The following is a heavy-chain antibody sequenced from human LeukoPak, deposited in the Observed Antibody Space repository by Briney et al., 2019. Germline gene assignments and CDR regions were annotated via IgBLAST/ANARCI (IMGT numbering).Heavy chain of an antibody. V-gene: IGHV4-59*06. J-gene: IGHJ4*02. CDR2: IYYSGST. Sequence: SETLSLTCTVSGASISSYYWSWIRQPPGKGLEYIGYIYYSGSTYYNPSLKSRVTISVDTSKNQFSLKLSSVTAADTAVYYCARGVSSNWYFDYWGQGTLVTVSS. CDR3: ARGVSSNWYFDY. CDR1: GASISSYY. D-gene: IGHD6-13*01.